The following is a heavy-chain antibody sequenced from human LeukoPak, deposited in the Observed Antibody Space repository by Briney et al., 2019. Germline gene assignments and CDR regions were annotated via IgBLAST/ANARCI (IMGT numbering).Heavy chain of an antibody. Sequence: SETLSLTCAVYGGSFSGYYWSWIRQPPGKGLEWIGEINHSGGTNYNPSLKSRVTISVDTSKNQFSLKLSSVTAADTAVCYCATAGNWNDSDYYYYYGMDVWGQGTTVTVSS. D-gene: IGHD1-1*01. CDR3: ATAGNWNDSDYYYYYGMDV. CDR1: GGSFSGYY. J-gene: IGHJ6*02. V-gene: IGHV4-34*01. CDR2: INHSGGT.